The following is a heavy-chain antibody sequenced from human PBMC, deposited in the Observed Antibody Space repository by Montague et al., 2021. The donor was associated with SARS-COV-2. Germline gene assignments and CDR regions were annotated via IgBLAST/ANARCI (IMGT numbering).Heavy chain of an antibody. CDR1: GGSIGTGYYF. Sequence: SETLSLTCTVSGGSIGTGYYFWSWIRQSPGKGLEWLGTVFYRGNTYYNPSLKSRVTISVDTSTNQFSLKLTSVTVADTAIYFCARRNYCSSSSCYNGGSDNWGQGAVVTVSS. V-gene: IGHV4-39*01. CDR3: ARRNYCSSSSCYNGGSDN. CDR2: VFYRGNT. J-gene: IGHJ3*02. D-gene: IGHD2-2*01.